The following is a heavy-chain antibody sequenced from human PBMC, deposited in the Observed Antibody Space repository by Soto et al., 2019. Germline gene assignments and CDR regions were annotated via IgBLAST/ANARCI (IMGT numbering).Heavy chain of an antibody. D-gene: IGHD1-26*01. V-gene: IGHV4-59*01. J-gene: IGHJ4*02. CDR3: ARGVGSSPPRY. CDR1: GGSISVYY. CDR2: IYDSGSP. Sequence: SETLSLTCTISGGSISVYYWSWIRQPPGQALEWIGYIYDSGSPYYNPSLRSRVIISADTSKNQNSLKLTSATAADTAVDYCARGVGSSPPRYWGRGTLVTVSS.